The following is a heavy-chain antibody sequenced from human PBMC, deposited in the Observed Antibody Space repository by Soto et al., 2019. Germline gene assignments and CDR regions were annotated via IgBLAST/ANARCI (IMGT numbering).Heavy chain of an antibody. D-gene: IGHD1-1*01. V-gene: IGHV1-8*01. CDR3: ARERTGTTSMDV. CDR1: GYTFTSYD. J-gene: IGHJ6*02. CDR2: MNPNSGNT. Sequence: QAQLVQSGAEVKKPGASVKIYCKPSGYTFTSYDINWVRQATGQGLEWMGWMNPNSGNTGYAQKFQGRVTMTRNISIRTAYMELSSLRCEDTAVYYCARERTGTTSMDVWGQGTMVRVSS.